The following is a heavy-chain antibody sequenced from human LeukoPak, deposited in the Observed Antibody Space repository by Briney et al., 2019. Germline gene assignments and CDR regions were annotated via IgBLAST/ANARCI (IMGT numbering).Heavy chain of an antibody. D-gene: IGHD2-2*01. J-gene: IGHJ4*02. CDR1: GFTFSSYG. Sequence: GRSLRLSCAASGFTFSSYGMHWVRQAPGKGLEWVAVISYDGSNKYYADSVKGRFTISRDNSKNTLYLQMNSLRAEDTAVYYCARGSSIVVVPAIDYWGQGTLVTVSS. CDR2: ISYDGSNK. CDR3: ARGSSIVVVPAIDY. V-gene: IGHV3-30*03.